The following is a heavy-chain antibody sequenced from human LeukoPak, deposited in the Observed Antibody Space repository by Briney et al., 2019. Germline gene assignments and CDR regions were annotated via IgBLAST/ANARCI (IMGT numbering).Heavy chain of an antibody. CDR2: INTDTGNP. CDR3: ARDVGYYDSSGYYLGWFDP. D-gene: IGHD3-22*01. CDR1: GYAFTNYA. Sequence: ASVKVSCKASGYAFTNYAINWVRQAPGQGLEWMGWINTDTGNPTYARGFTGRFIFSVDTSVTTAYLQISSLKAEDTAVYYCARDVGYYDSSGYYLGWFDPWGQGTLVTVSS. J-gene: IGHJ5*02. V-gene: IGHV7-4-1*02.